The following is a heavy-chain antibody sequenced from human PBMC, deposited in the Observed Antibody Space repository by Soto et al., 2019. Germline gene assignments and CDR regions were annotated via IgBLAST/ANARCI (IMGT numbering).Heavy chain of an antibody. Sequence: QVRLVESGGGVVQPGRSLRLSCVASGFTFSSYGIHWVRQAPGQGLEWVAVISSDGNTKYYADSVKGRFTISRDNSKNTLYLQSDSLGPEGTAVYYCAKEVAVAGDFDYWGPGNLVTVSS. D-gene: IGHD6-19*01. J-gene: IGHJ4*01. V-gene: IGHV3-30*18. CDR1: GFTFSSYG. CDR3: AKEVAVAGDFDY. CDR2: ISSDGNTK.